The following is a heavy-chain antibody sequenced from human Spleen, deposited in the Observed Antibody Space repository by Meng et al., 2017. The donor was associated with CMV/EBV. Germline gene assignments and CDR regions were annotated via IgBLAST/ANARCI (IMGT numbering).Heavy chain of an antibody. D-gene: IGHD4/OR15-4a*01. CDR3: ARVAYGVNYFDK. CDR2: ISGHNGNT. CDR1: GYTFSHYG. V-gene: IGHV1-18*04. Sequence: GGSLRLSCKTSGYTFSHYGLTWVRQAPGQGLESMGWISGHNGNTNYAQKFRGRMTITADTSTSVGYLELRSLRSDDTALYYCARVAYGVNYFDKWGLGTWVTVSS. J-gene: IGHJ4*02.